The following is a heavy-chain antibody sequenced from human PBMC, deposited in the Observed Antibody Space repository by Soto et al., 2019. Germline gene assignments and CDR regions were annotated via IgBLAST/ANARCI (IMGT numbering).Heavy chain of an antibody. CDR1: GYSFTANS. Sequence: ASVKVSCKASGYSFTANSMHWVRQAPGQGLEWMGWINPNNGGTNYAQKFQGWVTMTRDTSISTAYMDLTRLKSDDTAVYYCARVRGYSYGYYYYYGMDVWGQRTTVTVSS. V-gene: IGHV1-2*04. CDR2: INPNNGGT. CDR3: ARVRGYSYGYYYYYGMDV. J-gene: IGHJ6*02. D-gene: IGHD5-18*01.